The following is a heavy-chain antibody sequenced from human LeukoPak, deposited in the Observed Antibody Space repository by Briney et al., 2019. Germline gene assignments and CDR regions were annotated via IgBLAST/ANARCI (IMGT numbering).Heavy chain of an antibody. Sequence: MTSETLSLTCTVSGGSISSSSYYWGWIRQPPGKGLEWIGGIYYSGSTYYNPSLKSRVTISVDTSKNQFSLKLDSVTAADTAVYYCARGPIVLMVYASRGRYFDYWGQGTLVTVSS. CDR1: GGSISSSSYY. CDR2: IYYSGST. J-gene: IGHJ4*02. CDR3: ARGPIVLMVYASRGRYFDY. D-gene: IGHD2-8*01. V-gene: IGHV4-39*01.